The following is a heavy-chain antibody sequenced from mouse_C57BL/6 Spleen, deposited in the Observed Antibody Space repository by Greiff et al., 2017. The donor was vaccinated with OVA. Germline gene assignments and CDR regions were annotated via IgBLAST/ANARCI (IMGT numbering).Heavy chain of an antibody. CDR2: IWSGGST. J-gene: IGHJ3*01. Sequence: QVQLQQSGPGLVQPSQSLSITCTVSGFSLTSYGVHWVRQSPGKGLEWLGVIWSGGSTDYNAAFISRLSISKDNSKSQVFFKMNSLQADDTAIYYCARNSNYVRFAYWGQGTLVTVSA. D-gene: IGHD2-5*01. CDR1: GFSLTSYG. CDR3: ARNSNYVRFAY. V-gene: IGHV2-2*01.